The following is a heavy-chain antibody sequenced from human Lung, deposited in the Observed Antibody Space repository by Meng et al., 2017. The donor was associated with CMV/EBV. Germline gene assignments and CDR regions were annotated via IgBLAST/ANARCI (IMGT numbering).Heavy chain of an antibody. J-gene: IGHJ5*02. CDR2: IKSRNSGGTA. Sequence: SXAASGFTFTYAWMSWVRQAPGKGLEWVGHIKSRNSGGTAQYGAHVKGRFTISRDDSKNSLFLQMNSLKTEDTAIYYCCATKGDCGSGFCYPVGLDAXGQGXLVTVSS. D-gene: IGHD3-22*01. CDR1: GFTFTYAW. CDR3: CATKGDCGSGFCYPVGLDA. V-gene: IGHV3-15*01.